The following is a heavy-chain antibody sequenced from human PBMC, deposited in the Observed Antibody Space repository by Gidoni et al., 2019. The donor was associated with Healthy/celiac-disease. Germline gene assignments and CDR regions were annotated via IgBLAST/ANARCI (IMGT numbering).Heavy chain of an antibody. CDR3: AKFGSSGYYYTHDY. Sequence: EVQLLESGGGLVQPGGSLSLPCADSGFPFSSYAMSWVRQAPGKGLEWVSAISGSGGSTYYADAVKGRFTISRDNSKNTLYLQMNSLRAEDTAVYYCAKFGSSGYYYTHDYWGQGTLVTVSS. D-gene: IGHD3-22*01. CDR1: GFPFSSYA. J-gene: IGHJ4*02. CDR2: ISGSGGST. V-gene: IGHV3-23*01.